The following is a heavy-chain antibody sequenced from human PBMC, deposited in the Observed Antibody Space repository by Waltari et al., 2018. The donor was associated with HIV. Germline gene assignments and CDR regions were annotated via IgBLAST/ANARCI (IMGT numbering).Heavy chain of an antibody. V-gene: IGHV4-38-2*01. Sequence: QVQLQESGPGLVKPSETLSLTCSVSGYSIESGYYWGWIRQPPGKALEWIGSSLHSGNTYYNPSLKSRLTISLDTSKNQVSLKLSSVTAADTAVYDCASGSRRGHSHGIDYWGQGTLVTVSS. CDR3: ASGSRRGHSHGIDY. CDR2: SLHSGNT. D-gene: IGHD5-18*01. J-gene: IGHJ4*02. CDR1: GYSIESGYY.